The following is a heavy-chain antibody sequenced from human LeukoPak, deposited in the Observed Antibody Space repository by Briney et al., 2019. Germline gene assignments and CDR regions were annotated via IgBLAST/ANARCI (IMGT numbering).Heavy chain of an antibody. CDR3: ARRGRDDAFDI. CDR2: NYDSGST. CDR1: GGSISSSNW. V-gene: IGHV4-4*02. D-gene: IGHD3-10*01. J-gene: IGHJ3*02. Sequence: SETLSLTCAVSGGSISSSNWWSWVRQPPERGLEWTGDNYDSGSTNYDPSLKSRVTISGDKSKNKFSLQLSSLTAADTAVYYCARRGRDDAFDIWGQGTMVTVSS.